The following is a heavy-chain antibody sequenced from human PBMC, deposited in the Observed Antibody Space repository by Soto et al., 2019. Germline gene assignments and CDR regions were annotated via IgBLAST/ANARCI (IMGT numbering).Heavy chain of an antibody. J-gene: IGHJ5*02. D-gene: IGHD6-6*01. CDR1: GYNFISYG. CDR3: VRTSDSSSSLNWFDP. CDR2: ISTYSGNT. V-gene: IGHV1-18*03. Sequence: ASVKVSCKASGYNFISYGINWVRQAPGQGLEWMGWISTYSGNTNYARKFQGRATMTTDTSTSTAYMELRSLRSDDVAIYYCVRTSDSSSSLNWFDPWGQGTLVTVSS.